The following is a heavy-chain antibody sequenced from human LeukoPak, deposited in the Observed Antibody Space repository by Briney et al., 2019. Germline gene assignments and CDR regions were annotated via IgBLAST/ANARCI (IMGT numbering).Heavy chain of an antibody. CDR3: ASGSSGYTPIDY. D-gene: IGHD3-22*01. Sequence: SVKVSCKASGFTFTSSAMQWVRQARGQRLEWIGWIVVGSGDTNYAQKFQERVTITRDMSTSTAYMELSSLRSEDTAVYYCASGSSGYTPIDYWGQGTLVTVSS. V-gene: IGHV1-58*02. J-gene: IGHJ4*02. CDR1: GFTFTSSA. CDR2: IVVGSGDT.